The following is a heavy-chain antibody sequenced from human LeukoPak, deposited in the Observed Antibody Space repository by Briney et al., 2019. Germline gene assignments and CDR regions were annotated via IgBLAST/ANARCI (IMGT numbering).Heavy chain of an antibody. CDR3: ARAKGLLAYATLDY. CDR2: ISSSSSYI. D-gene: IGHD2-21*01. Sequence: PGGSLRLSCAASGFTFSSYSMNWVRQAPGKGLEWVSSISSSSSYIYYADSVKGRFTISRDNAKNSLYLQMNSLRAEDTAVYYCARAKGLLAYATLDYWGQGTLVTVSS. V-gene: IGHV3-21*01. J-gene: IGHJ4*02. CDR1: GFTFSSYS.